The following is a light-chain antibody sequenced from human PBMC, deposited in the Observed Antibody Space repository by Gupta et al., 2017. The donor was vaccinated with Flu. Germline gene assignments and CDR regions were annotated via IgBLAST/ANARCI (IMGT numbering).Light chain of an antibody. V-gene: IGLV2-8*01. J-gene: IGLJ3*02. Sequence: TVSCTGTSSDIGGYNYVSWYQQNPGEAPKRFLYEVTKRPSGVPDRFSGSKSDNTASLTISGLQAEDEAAYYCSSYTFTTTRVVFGGGTTVTVL. CDR2: EVT. CDR1: SSDIGGYNY. CDR3: SSYTFTTTRVV.